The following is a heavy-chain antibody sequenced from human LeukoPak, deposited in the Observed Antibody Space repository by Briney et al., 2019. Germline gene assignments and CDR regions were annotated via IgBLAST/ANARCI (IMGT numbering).Heavy chain of an antibody. J-gene: IGHJ3*02. CDR2: IRYDGSTK. CDR1: GFTFSSYG. D-gene: IGHD2-15*01. CDR3: ARGYSRAAFDI. Sequence: GGSLRLSCTASGFTFSSYGMHWVRQAPGKGLEWVAFIRYDGSTKYNADSVEGRFTISRDNSEDMLYLRMNGLRAEDTALYYCARGYSRAAFDIWGQGTVVAASS. V-gene: IGHV3-30*02.